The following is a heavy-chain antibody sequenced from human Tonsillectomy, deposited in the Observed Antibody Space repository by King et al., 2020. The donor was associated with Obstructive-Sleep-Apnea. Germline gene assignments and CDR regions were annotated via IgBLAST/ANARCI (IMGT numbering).Heavy chain of an antibody. V-gene: IGHV4-39*01. D-gene: IGHD1-26*01. Sequence: LQLQESGPGLVKPSETLSLTCTVSGGSITSSDYYWGWIRQPPGKGLEWIGNIYYSGSTYYNPSLKSRVTISVDTSKNQFSLKLSSVTVADMAVYYCARQWSCRLGDFKCWGQGTLVTVDS. CDR3: ARQWSCRLGDFKC. CDR1: GGSITSSDYY. J-gene: IGHJ4*02. CDR2: IYYSGST.